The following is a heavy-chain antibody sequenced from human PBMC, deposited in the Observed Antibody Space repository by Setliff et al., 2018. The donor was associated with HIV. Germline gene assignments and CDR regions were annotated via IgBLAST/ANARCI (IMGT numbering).Heavy chain of an antibody. CDR3: ARVPTSSWYVTTQRTKEYFHH. Sequence: SETLSLTCTVSGGSIKSSSYYWGWIRQPPGKGLEWIGNIYYSGNTYYNPSLKSRVTISEDRSRNQFSLRLSSVTAADTAIYSCARVPTSSWYVTTQRTKEYFHHWGQGTLVTVSS. D-gene: IGHD6-13*01. CDR1: GGSIKSSSYY. CDR2: IYYSGNT. V-gene: IGHV4-39*07. J-gene: IGHJ1*01.